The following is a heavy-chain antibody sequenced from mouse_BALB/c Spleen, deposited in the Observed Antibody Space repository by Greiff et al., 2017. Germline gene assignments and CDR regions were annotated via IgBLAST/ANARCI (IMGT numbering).Heavy chain of an antibody. Sequence: EVKLVESGGGLVQPGGSRKLSCAASGFTFSSFGMHWVRQAHEKGLEWVAYICSGSSTIDYADKVKGRVTISRDNPKSTLFLQMTSLTSEDTAMYYCARSVQGGCVDYWGQGTSVTVSS. CDR3: ARSVQGGCVDY. D-gene: IGHD1-1*01. V-gene: IGHV5-17*02. CDR2: ICSGSSTI. J-gene: IGHJ4*01. CDR1: GFTFSSFG.